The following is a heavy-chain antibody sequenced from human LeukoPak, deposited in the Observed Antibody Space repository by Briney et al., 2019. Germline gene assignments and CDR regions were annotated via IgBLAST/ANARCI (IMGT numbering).Heavy chain of an antibody. CDR1: GFTFSNFS. V-gene: IGHV3-33*08. J-gene: IGHJ4*02. CDR3: ARDLDSEAGAFDY. Sequence: GGALRLSCAASGFTFSNFSMHSVRQAGCEGAEWGAVIWYDGSEKYYADSVKGRFTISRDSSKNTMYLQMNSLGVEDTAVYYCARDLDSEAGAFDYWGQGTLVTVSS. CDR2: IWYDGSEK. D-gene: IGHD1-26*01.